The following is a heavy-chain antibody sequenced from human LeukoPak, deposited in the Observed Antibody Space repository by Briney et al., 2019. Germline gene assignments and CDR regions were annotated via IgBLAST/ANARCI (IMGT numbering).Heavy chain of an antibody. J-gene: IGHJ4*02. D-gene: IGHD3-9*01. CDR1: GDSINSHF. CDR2: IYTSGST. V-gene: IGHV4-4*07. Sequence: SETLSLTCSVSGDSINSHFWSWIRQPAGKGMEWIGRIYTSGSTNYNPSLKSRVTMSVDTSKNQFSLKLSSVTAADTAVYYCAREVWEYDILTGYYPFDYWGQGTLVTVSS. CDR3: AREVWEYDILTGYYPFDY.